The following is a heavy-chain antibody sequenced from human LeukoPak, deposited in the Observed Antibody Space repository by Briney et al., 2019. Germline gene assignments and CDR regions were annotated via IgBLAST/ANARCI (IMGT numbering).Heavy chain of an antibody. CDR3: VRVRSVSSAWRAFDI. Sequence: GWSLRLSCAASGFTFGSYGMHWVRQAPGKGLKWVAVIWSDGSAKYYADSVTGRVTISRDNSKNTLYLQIYSLRAEDTAVYYCVRVRSVSSAWRAFDIWGQGTMVIVSS. D-gene: IGHD6-19*01. V-gene: IGHV3-33*01. J-gene: IGHJ3*02. CDR2: IWSDGSAK. CDR1: GFTFGSYG.